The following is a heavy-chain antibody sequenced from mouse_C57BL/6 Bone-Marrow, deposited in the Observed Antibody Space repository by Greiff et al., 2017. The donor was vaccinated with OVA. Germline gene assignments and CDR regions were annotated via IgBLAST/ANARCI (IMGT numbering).Heavy chain of an antibody. CDR1: GFTFSDFY. D-gene: IGHD1-1*01. CDR2: SRNKANDYTT. Sequence: EVMLVESGGGLVQSGRSLRLSCATSGFTFSDFYMEWVRQAPGKGLEWIAASRNKANDYTTEYSASVKGRFIVSRDTSQSILYLQMNALRAEDTAIYYCARDANYYGSSYGWYFDVWGTGTTVTVSS. CDR3: ARDANYYGSSYGWYFDV. J-gene: IGHJ1*03. V-gene: IGHV7-1*01.